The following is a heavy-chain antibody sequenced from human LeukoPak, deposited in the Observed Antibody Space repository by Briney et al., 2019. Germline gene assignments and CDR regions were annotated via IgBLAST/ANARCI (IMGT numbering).Heavy chain of an antibody. CDR2: IIQEGSEK. V-gene: IGHV3-7*01. Sequence: GGSLRLSCAASGFTFSSYWMSWVRQAPGKGLEWVANIIQEGSEKYYVDSVKGRFTISRDNAKNSLYLQMNSLRAEDTAVYYCARENSYGQDFDYWGQGTLVTVSS. CDR3: ARENSYGQDFDY. D-gene: IGHD3-10*01. CDR1: GFTFSSYW. J-gene: IGHJ4*02.